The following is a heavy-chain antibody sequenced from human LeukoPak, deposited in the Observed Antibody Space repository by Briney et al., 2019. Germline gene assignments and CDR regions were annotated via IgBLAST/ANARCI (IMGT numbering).Heavy chain of an antibody. CDR2: INPNSGGT. CDR3: AREIIYSSSFNDAFDI. D-gene: IGHD6-6*01. CDR1: GYTFTGYY. V-gene: IGHV1-2*02. J-gene: IGHJ3*02. Sequence: ASVKVSRKASGYTFTGYYLHWVRQAPGQRLEWMGWINPNSGGTNDAQKFQGRVTMTRDTSISTAYMELSRLRSDDTAVYYCAREIIYSSSFNDAFDIWGQGTMVIVSS.